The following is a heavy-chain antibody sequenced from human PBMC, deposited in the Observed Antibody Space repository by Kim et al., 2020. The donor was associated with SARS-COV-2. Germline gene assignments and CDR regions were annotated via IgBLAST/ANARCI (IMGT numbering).Heavy chain of an antibody. CDR1: GGSFSGYY. CDR3: ARIVGTSSDY. Sequence: SETLSLTCAVYGGSFSGYYWSWIRQPPGMGLEWIGEINHSGSTNYNPSLKSRVTISVDTSKNQFSLKLSSVTAADTAVYYCARIVGTSSDYWGQGTLVTVSS. J-gene: IGHJ4*02. V-gene: IGHV4-34*01. D-gene: IGHD7-27*01. CDR2: INHSGST.